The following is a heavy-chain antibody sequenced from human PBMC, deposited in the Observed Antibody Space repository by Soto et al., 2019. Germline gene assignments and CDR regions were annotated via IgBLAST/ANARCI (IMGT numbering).Heavy chain of an antibody. CDR1: GGFISSSNW. D-gene: IGHD1-26*01. CDR2: IYHSGST. J-gene: IGHJ6*02. Sequence: QVQLQESGPGLVKPSGTLSLTCAVSGGFISSSNWWSWVRQPPGKGLEWIGEIYHSGSTNYNPSLKSRVTISVDKSKNQFSLKISSVTAADTAVYYWARVSGSYYYGMDVWGQGTPVTVS. V-gene: IGHV4-4*02. CDR3: ARVSGSYYYGMDV.